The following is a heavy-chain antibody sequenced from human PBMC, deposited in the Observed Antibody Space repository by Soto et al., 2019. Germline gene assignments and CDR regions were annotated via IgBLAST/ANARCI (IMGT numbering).Heavy chain of an antibody. J-gene: IGHJ4*02. Sequence: GGSLRLSCAPSGFSGSETHMNWDRQAPGKGLEWVSATCSPGTTHYADSVRGRFTISRDSSMDTVFLEMNSLRVEDTAVYYCARGDDRRKVGHWGQGTLVTVSS. D-gene: IGHD3-10*01. CDR3: ARGDDRRKVGH. V-gene: IGHV3-66*01. CDR1: GFSGSETH. CDR2: TCSPGTT.